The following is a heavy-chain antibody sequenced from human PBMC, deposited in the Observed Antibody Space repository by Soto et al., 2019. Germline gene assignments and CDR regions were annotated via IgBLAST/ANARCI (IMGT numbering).Heavy chain of an antibody. J-gene: IGHJ6*02. CDR3: AREGNSGYDFPYYYYGMDV. CDR2: ISAYNGNT. CDR1: GYTFTSYG. Sequence: ASVKVSCKASGYTFTSYGISWVRQAPGQGLEWMGWISAYNGNTNYAQKLQGRVTMTTDTSTSTAYMELRSLRSDDTAVYYCAREGNSGYDFPYYYYGMDVWGQGTTVTVSS. V-gene: IGHV1-18*01. D-gene: IGHD5-12*01.